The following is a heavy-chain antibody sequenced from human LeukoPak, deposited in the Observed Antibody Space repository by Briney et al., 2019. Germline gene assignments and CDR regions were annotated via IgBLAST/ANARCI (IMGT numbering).Heavy chain of an antibody. CDR3: AKVGSTSPFGY. D-gene: IGHD2-2*01. CDR1: GGSISSADYY. J-gene: IGHJ4*02. Sequence: SQTLSLTCTVSGGSISSADYYWSWIRQPPGKGLEWIGYIYYDGSTYYNPSLKSRVTISIDTSTNQFSLRLTSVTAADTAVYYCAKVGSTSPFGYWGQGTLVTVSS. V-gene: IGHV4-30-4*08. CDR2: IYYDGST.